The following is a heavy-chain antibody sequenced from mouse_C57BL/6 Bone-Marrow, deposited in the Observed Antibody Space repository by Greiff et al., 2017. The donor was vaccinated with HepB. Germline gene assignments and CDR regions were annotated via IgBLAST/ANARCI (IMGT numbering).Heavy chain of an antibody. V-gene: IGHV1-42*01. J-gene: IGHJ3*01. CDR1: GYSFTGYY. Sequence: VQLQQSGPELVKPGASVKISCKASGYSFTGYYMNWVKQSPEKSLEWIGEINPSTGGTTYNQKFKAKATLTVDKSSSTAYVQLKSLTSEDSAVYYCARWDGYGAYWGQGTLVTVSA. D-gene: IGHD2-2*01. CDR2: INPSTGGT. CDR3: ARWDGYGAY.